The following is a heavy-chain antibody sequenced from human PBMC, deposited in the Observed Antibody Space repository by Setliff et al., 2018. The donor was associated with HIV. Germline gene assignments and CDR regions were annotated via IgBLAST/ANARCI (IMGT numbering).Heavy chain of an antibody. J-gene: IGHJ4*02. CDR3: ARTIPPSSSPFDF. V-gene: IGHV4-31*03. Sequence: PSETLSLTCTVSGDSISSGGYYWSWIRQYPGKGLEWIGYIYYSGSSYYNPSLQRRITMSVETSMNQFSLRLTSVTDADTAIYYCARTIPPSSSPFDFWGQGILVTVSS. CDR2: IYYSGSS. D-gene: IGHD2-21*01. CDR1: GDSISSGGYY.